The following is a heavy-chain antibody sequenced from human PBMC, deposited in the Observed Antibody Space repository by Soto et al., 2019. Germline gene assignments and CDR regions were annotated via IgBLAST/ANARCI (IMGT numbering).Heavy chain of an antibody. CDR1: GFTFSSYS. Sequence: EVQLVESGGGLVKPGGSLRLSCAASGFTFSSYSMTWVRQAPGKGLEWVSSISSSSSYIYYADSVKGRFTISRDNAKNSLYLQMNSLRAEDTAVYYCARDGDFWSGYYFDYWGQGTLVTVSS. D-gene: IGHD3-3*01. V-gene: IGHV3-21*01. CDR2: ISSSSSYI. J-gene: IGHJ4*02. CDR3: ARDGDFWSGYYFDY.